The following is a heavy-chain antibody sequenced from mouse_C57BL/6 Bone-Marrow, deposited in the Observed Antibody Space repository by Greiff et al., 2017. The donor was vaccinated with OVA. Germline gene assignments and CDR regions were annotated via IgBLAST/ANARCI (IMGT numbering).Heavy chain of an antibody. V-gene: IGHV1-55*01. CDR3: ARSPYYYGSSYEAMDY. J-gene: IGHJ4*01. CDR2: IYPGSGST. D-gene: IGHD1-1*01. CDR1: GYTFTSYW. Sequence: QVQLQQPGAELVKPGASVKMSCKASGYTFTSYWITWVKQRPGQGLEWIGDIYPGSGSTNYNEKFKSKATLTVDTSSSTAYMQLSSLTSEDSAVYYCARSPYYYGSSYEAMDYCGQGTSVTVSS.